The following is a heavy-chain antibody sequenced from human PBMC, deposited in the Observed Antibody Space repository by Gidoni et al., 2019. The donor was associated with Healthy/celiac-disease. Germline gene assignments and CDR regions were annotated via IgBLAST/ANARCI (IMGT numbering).Heavy chain of an antibody. CDR1: GFPFSNAW. V-gene: IGHV3-15*01. J-gene: IGHJ6*02. CDR2: IKSEPDGGTT. CDR3: TTDHPLDYYYYGMDV. Sequence: EVQPGESGGGWVKPGGSLRPPCAASGFPFSNAWLSWVRQAPGQGLGWVGRIKSEPDGGTTDYDAPVNGRFTISREDSKNTLYLQMNRLQPKDTAVYYCTTDHPLDYYYYGMDVWGQGTTVTVSS.